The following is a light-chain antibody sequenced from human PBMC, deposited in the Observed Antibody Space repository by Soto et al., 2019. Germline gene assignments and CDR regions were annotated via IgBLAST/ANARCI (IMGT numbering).Light chain of an antibody. J-gene: IGKJ5*01. Sequence: EIVLKQSPASLSLSPGERATVSCRASQSVPRHLAWYQQRPGLPPRLLIYDASSRATGIPDRFSGSGSGTDFILAISSLEPEDFAVYYCQQSSNWPPEITFGQGTRLDIK. V-gene: IGKV3-11*01. CDR2: DAS. CDR3: QQSSNWPPEIT. CDR1: QSVPRH.